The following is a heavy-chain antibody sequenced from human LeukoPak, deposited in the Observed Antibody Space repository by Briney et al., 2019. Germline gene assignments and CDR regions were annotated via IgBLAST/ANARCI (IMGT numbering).Heavy chain of an antibody. D-gene: IGHD3-3*01. CDR1: GFTFSSYA. CDR3: AKSREEGVVIILSPWFDP. J-gene: IGHJ5*02. CDR2: ISGSGGST. V-gene: IGHV3-23*01. Sequence: PGGSLRLSCAASGFTFSSYAMSWVRQAPGKGLEWVSSISGSGGSTYYADSVKSRFTISRDNSKNTLYLQMNSLRAEDTAVYYCAKSREEGVVIILSPWFDPWGQGTLVTVSS.